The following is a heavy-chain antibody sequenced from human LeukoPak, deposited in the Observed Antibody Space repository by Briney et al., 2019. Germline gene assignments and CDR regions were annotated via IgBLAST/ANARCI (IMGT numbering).Heavy chain of an antibody. J-gene: IGHJ4*02. CDR3: AKGLYRYCSSTSCQPPGY. CDR2: ISYDGSNK. CDR1: GFTFSNYG. D-gene: IGHD2-2*01. V-gene: IGHV3-30*18. Sequence: GRSLRLSCAASGFTFSNYGMHWVRQAPGKGLEWVAVISYDGSNKYYVDSVKGRFTISSDNSKSTLYLQMNSLRAEDTAGYYCAKGLYRYCSSTSCQPPGYWGQGTLVTVSS.